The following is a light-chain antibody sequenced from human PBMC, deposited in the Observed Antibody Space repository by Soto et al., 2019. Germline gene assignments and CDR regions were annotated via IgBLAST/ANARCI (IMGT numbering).Light chain of an antibody. CDR2: EVS. CDR1: SSDVGGYTS. V-gene: IGLV2-14*01. CDR3: SSYTSDITYV. Sequence: QSVLTQPPSLSGSPGQSITISCTGTSSDVGGYTSVSWYQQHPGKAPKLVIYEVSDRPSGVSSRFSGSKSGNTASLTISGLQAEDEADYYCSSYTSDITYVFGTGTKVTVL. J-gene: IGLJ1*01.